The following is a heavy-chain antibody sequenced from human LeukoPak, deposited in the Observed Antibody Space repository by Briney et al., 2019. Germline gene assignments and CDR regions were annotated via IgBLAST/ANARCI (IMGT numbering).Heavy chain of an antibody. CDR2: IRSKAYGGTT. J-gene: IGHJ4*02. CDR1: GFTFGDYV. CDR3: TRGSDTVFGVSRDGFDY. D-gene: IGHD3-3*01. Sequence: GSLRLSCTASGFTFGDYVVSWFRQAPGKGLEWVGFIRSKAYGGTTEYAASVKGRFTISRDDSKSIAYLQMSSLKTEDTGVYYCTRGSDTVFGVSRDGFDYWGQGTLVTVSS. V-gene: IGHV3-49*03.